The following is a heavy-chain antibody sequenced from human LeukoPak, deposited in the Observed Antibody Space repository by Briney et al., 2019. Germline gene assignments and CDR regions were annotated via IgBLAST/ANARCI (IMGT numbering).Heavy chain of an antibody. J-gene: IGHJ4*01. D-gene: IGHD3-10*01. V-gene: IGHV3-53*01. Sequence: GGSLRLSCAASGFTVTNSYMSWVRQAPGKGLEWVSVIYSGGTTYYADSVTGRFTISRDNSKNTLYLQMNSLTVEDTAVYYCARVGGSGYYYFDHWGQGTLVTVSS. CDR2: IYSGGTT. CDR1: GFTVTNSY. CDR3: ARVGGSGYYYFDH.